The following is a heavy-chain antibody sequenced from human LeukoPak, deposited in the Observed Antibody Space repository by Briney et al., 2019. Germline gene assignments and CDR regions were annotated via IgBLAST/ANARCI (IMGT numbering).Heavy chain of an antibody. J-gene: IGHJ3*02. CDR3: ARERGWSSRTDAFDI. CDR2: INHSGST. Sequence: SETLSLTCAVYGGSFSGYYWSWIRQPPGKGLEWIGEINHSGSTNYNPSLKSRVTISVDTSKNQFSLKLSSVTAADTAVYYCARERGWSSRTDAFDIWGQGTMVTVSS. V-gene: IGHV4-34*01. D-gene: IGHD2-15*01. CDR1: GGSFSGYY.